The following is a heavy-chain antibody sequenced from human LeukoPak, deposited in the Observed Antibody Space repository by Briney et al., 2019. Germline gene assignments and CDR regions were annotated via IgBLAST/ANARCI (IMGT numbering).Heavy chain of an antibody. D-gene: IGHD6-13*01. J-gene: IGHJ4*02. CDR1: GFTFTSSA. Sequence: GASVKVSCKASGFTFTSSAMQWVRQARGQRLEWMGWIVVGSGNTNYAQKFQERVTITRDMSTSTAYMELSSLRSEDTAVYYCAAGPSSSWYSSDYWGQGTLVTVSS. CDR3: AAGPSSSWYSSDY. V-gene: IGHV1-58*02. CDR2: IVVGSGNT.